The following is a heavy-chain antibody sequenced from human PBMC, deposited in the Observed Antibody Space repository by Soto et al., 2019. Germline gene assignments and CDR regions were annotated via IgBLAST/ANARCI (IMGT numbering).Heavy chain of an antibody. CDR3: ARLRCHSPSCVTLEP. Sequence: QLQLQESGPGLVKPSETLSLTCTVSGGSISDDTYYWGWIRQPPGKGLEWIGSMYYSGTSSYNPSLKSRVSMSVDTSKKQLSLRLTSVTAADTAVYYCARLRCHSPSCVTLEPWGQGTLVTVSS. J-gene: IGHJ5*02. V-gene: IGHV4-39*01. CDR2: MYYSGTS. CDR1: GGSISDDTYY. D-gene: IGHD2-2*01.